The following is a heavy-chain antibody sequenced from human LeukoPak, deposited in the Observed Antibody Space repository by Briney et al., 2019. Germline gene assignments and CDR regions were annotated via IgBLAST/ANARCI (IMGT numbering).Heavy chain of an antibody. Sequence: PSETLSLTCTVSGDSISSNYWSWIRQPPGKGLEWIGYIYDSWNTKYNPSLKGRVTISGDTSKNLFSLELTSVTAAETAVYYCATCRDEFADYGFTSWGQGFLVTVSS. CDR1: GDSISSNY. CDR2: IYDSWNT. J-gene: IGHJ5*02. D-gene: IGHD4-17*01. CDR3: ATCRDEFADYGFTS. V-gene: IGHV4-59*01.